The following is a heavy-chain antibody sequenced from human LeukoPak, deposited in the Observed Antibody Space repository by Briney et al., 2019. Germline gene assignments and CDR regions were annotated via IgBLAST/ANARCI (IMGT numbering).Heavy chain of an antibody. CDR3: AKAHLAMVRGVIAAYYYYYYMDV. CDR2: ISGSGGST. D-gene: IGHD3-10*01. Sequence: GGSLRLSCAASGLTFSSYGMSWVRQAPGKGLEWVSAISGSGGSTYYADSVKGRFTISRDNSKNTLYLQMNSLRAEDTAVYYCAKAHLAMVRGVIAAYYYYYYMDVWGKGTTVTISS. J-gene: IGHJ6*03. V-gene: IGHV3-23*01. CDR1: GLTFSSYG.